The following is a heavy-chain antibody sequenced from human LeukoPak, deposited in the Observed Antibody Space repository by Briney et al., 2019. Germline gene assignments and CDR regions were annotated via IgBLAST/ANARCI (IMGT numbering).Heavy chain of an antibody. CDR1: GFTVSSNS. J-gene: IGHJ4*02. CDR2: IYSGGST. V-gene: IGHV3-53*01. Sequence: PGGSLRLSCAASGFTVSSNSMSWVRQAPGKGLEWFSVIYSGGSTSYADSVKGRFTISRDNSKNTLYLQMNSLRAEDTAVYYCARGFGYCSGGSCYSHYYFDYWGQGTLVTVSS. D-gene: IGHD2-15*01. CDR3: ARGFGYCSGGSCYSHYYFDY.